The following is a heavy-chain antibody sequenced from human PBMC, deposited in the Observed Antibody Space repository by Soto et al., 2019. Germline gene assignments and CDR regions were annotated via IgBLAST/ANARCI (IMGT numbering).Heavy chain of an antibody. D-gene: IGHD6-19*01. J-gene: IGHJ4*02. CDR3: ARVSPTVAGTSEYFDY. CDR2: IYYSGST. CDR1: VGSISSYY. Sequence: KTSETLSVTCTFSVGSISSYYWSWIRQPPGKGLDWIGYIYYSGSTNYNPSLKSRVTISVDTSKNQFSLKLSSVTAADTAVYYCARVSPTVAGTSEYFDYWGQGALVTVSS. V-gene: IGHV4-59*01.